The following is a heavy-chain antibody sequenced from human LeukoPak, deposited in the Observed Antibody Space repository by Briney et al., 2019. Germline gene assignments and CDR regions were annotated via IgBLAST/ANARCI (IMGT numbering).Heavy chain of an antibody. CDR2: INHSGST. D-gene: IGHD2-21*01. CDR3: AKNGDYCLDY. Sequence: SETLPLTCAVYGGSFSGYYWSWIRQPPGKGLEWIGEINHSGSTNYNPSLKSRVTISVDKSKNQFSLQLTSVTAADTAIYYCAKNGDYCLDYWGPGTLVTVSS. CDR1: GGSFSGYY. V-gene: IGHV4-34*01. J-gene: IGHJ4*02.